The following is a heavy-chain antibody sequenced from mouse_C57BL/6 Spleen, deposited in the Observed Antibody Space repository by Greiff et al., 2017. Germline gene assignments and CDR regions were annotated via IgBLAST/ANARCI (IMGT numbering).Heavy chain of an antibody. Sequence: EVKLVESGGGLVKPGGSLKLSCAASGFTFSSYAMSWVRQTPEKRLEWVATISDGGSYTYYPDNVKGRFTISRDNAKNNLYLQMSHLKSEDTAMYYCARDGGNYAYWYFDVWGTGTTVTVSS. J-gene: IGHJ1*03. V-gene: IGHV5-4*01. D-gene: IGHD2-1*01. CDR3: ARDGGNYAYWYFDV. CDR2: ISDGGSYT. CDR1: GFTFSSYA.